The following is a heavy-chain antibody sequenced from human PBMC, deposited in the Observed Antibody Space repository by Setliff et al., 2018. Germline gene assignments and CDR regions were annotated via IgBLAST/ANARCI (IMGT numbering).Heavy chain of an antibody. CDR3: ARGVPRVSSWSDYYYYMDV. Sequence: ASVKVSCKASGYTFTSYAMHWVRQAPGQRLEWMGWINAGNANTKYSPEFQGRVTITRDTSTSTAYMELSSLRSEDTAVYYCARGVPRVSSWSDYYYYMDVWGKGTTVTVSS. D-gene: IGHD6-6*01. J-gene: IGHJ6*03. CDR2: INAGNANT. CDR1: GYTFTSYA. V-gene: IGHV1-3*03.